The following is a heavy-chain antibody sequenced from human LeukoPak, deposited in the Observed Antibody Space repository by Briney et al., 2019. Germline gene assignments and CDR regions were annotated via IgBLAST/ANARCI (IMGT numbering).Heavy chain of an antibody. CDR1: GYSFTSYW. Sequence: GESLKISCKGPGYSFTSYWIGWVRQMPGKGLEWMGIIYPGDSDTRYSPSFQGQVTISADKSISTAYLQWSSLKASDTAMYFCASEGRGYSYAYAFDIWGQGTMVTVSS. V-gene: IGHV5-51*01. D-gene: IGHD5-18*01. CDR3: ASEGRGYSYAYAFDI. CDR2: IYPGDSDT. J-gene: IGHJ3*02.